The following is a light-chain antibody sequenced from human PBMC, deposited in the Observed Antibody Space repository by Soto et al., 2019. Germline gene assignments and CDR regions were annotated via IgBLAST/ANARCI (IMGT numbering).Light chain of an antibody. Sequence: GVPSRFRGSGFGTDYTLTISSLQPADFATYYCQQTFKTPHTFGQGTKVDIK. J-gene: IGKJ2*01. CDR3: QQTFKTPHT. V-gene: IGKV1-39*01.